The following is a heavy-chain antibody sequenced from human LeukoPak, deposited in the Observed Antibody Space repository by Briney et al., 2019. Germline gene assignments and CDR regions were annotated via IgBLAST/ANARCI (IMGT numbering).Heavy chain of an antibody. CDR3: ASTYGGHFQH. Sequence: QTLSLTCPISGDSVSSNSAAWNWIRQSPSRGLEWLGRTYYRSKWYNEYAISVKSRITINPDTSKNQFSLQLNSVTPEDTAAYYCASTYGGHFQHWGQGTLVTVSS. J-gene: IGHJ1*01. V-gene: IGHV6-1*01. D-gene: IGHD4-23*01. CDR2: TYYRSKWYN. CDR1: GDSVSSNSAA.